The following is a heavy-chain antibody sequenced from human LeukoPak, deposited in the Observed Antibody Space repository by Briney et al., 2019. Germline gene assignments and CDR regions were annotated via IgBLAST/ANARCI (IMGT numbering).Heavy chain of an antibody. V-gene: IGHV3-21*01. CDR3: ARDLHDDYGDY. CDR2: ISSSSSYI. D-gene: IGHD3-3*01. CDR1: GFTFGSYS. J-gene: IGHJ4*02. Sequence: GGSLRLSCAASGFTFGSYSMNWVRQAPGKGLEWVSSISSSSSYIYYADSVKGRFTISRDNAKNSLYLQMNSLRAEDTAVYYCARDLHDDYGDYWGQGTLVTVSS.